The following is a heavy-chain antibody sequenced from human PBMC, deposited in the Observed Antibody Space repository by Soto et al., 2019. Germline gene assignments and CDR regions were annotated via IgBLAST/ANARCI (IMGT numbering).Heavy chain of an antibody. J-gene: IGHJ3*02. CDR3: AKDQETDGYNYVALGAFAFDI. Sequence: GGSLRLSCAGFGFTFSTYSMNWVRQAPGKGLEWVSGIYGNGGGTFYADSVKGRFTISRDNSKNTLYLQMNSLRAEDTAVYYCAKDQETDGYNYVALGAFAFDIWGQGTMVTV. CDR2: IYGNGGGT. D-gene: IGHD5-12*01. CDR1: GFTFSTYS. V-gene: IGHV3-23*01.